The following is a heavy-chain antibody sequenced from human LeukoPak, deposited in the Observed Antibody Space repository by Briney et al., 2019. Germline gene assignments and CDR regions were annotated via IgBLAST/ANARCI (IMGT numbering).Heavy chain of an antibody. CDR2: IIPIFGAA. Sequence: SVKVCCKASGGTFSSYAISWVRQAPGQGLEWMGGIIPIFGAANYAQKFQGRVTITRDTSASTAYMELSSLRSEDTAVYYCARGWWGYCSSTSCSNTFDPWGQGTLVTVSS. CDR1: GGTFSSYA. CDR3: ARGWWGYCSSTSCSNTFDP. V-gene: IGHV1-69*05. J-gene: IGHJ5*02. D-gene: IGHD2-2*01.